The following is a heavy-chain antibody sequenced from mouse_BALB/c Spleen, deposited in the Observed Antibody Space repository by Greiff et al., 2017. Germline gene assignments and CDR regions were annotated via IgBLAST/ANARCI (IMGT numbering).Heavy chain of an antibody. CDR1: GFTFSSYT. V-gene: IGHV5-6-4*01. D-gene: IGHD5-1*01. J-gene: IGHJ4*01. Sequence: EVHLVESGGGLVKPGGSLKLSCAASGFTFSSYTMSWVRQTPEKRLEWVATISSGGSYTYYPDSVKGRFTISRDNAKNTLYLQMSSLKSEDTAMYYCTRDGGYLYYYAMDYWGQGTSVTVSS. CDR2: ISSGGSYT. CDR3: TRDGGYLYYYAMDY.